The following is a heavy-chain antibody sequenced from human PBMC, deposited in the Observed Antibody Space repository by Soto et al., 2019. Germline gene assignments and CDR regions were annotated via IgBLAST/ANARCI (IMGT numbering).Heavy chain of an antibody. CDR1: GGTFSSYA. CDR3: ARDSGDNWNYAFLEHWFDP. D-gene: IGHD1-7*01. J-gene: IGHJ5*02. CDR2: IIPIFGTA. V-gene: IGHV1-69*01. Sequence: QVQLVQSGAEVKKPGSSVKVSCKASGGTFSSYAISWVRQAPGQGLEWMGGIIPIFGTANYAQKFQGRVTITADESTRTAYMELSSLRSEDTAVYYCARDSGDNWNYAFLEHWFDPWGQGTLVTVSS.